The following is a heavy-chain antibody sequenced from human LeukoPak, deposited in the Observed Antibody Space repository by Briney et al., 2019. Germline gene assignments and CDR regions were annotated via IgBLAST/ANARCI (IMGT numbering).Heavy chain of an antibody. J-gene: IGHJ4*02. D-gene: IGHD6-19*01. Sequence: GASVKVSCKASGYTFTGYFIHWVRQAPGQGLEWMGWINPNSGGTNYAQKFQGRVTMTRDTSISTAYMELSRLRSDDTAVYYCARTPNIAVLARPDFDYWGQGTLVTVSS. V-gene: IGHV1-2*02. CDR2: INPNSGGT. CDR1: GYTFTGYF. CDR3: ARTPNIAVLARPDFDY.